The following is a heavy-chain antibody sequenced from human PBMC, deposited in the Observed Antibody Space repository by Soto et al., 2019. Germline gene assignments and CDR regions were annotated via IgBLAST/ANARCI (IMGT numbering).Heavy chain of an antibody. J-gene: IGHJ6*03. CDR1: GFTFSSYW. D-gene: IGHD3-3*01. CDR3: ARGLDYDFWCGYYTNGRDYYYYMDV. Sequence: GGSLRLSCAASGFTFSSYWMSWVRQAPGKGLEWVANIKQDGSEKYYVDSVKGRFTISRDNAKNSLYLQMNSLRAEDTAVYYCARGLDYDFWCGYYTNGRDYYYYMDVWGKGTTVTVSS. V-gene: IGHV3-7*01. CDR2: IKQDGSEK.